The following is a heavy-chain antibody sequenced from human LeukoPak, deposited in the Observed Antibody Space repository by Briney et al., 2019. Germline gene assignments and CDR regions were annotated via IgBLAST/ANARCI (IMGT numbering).Heavy chain of an antibody. J-gene: IGHJ6*02. CDR1: GFTFSSYW. D-gene: IGHD3-3*01. V-gene: IGHV3-7*01. Sequence: PGGSLRLSCAASGFTFSSYWMSWVRQAPGKGLEWVANIKQDGSEKYYVDSVKGRFTISRDNAKNSLYLQMNSLRAEDTAVYYCARGGITIFGVVISYYYYGMDVWGQGTTVTVSS. CDR3: ARGGITIFGVVISYYYYGMDV. CDR2: IKQDGSEK.